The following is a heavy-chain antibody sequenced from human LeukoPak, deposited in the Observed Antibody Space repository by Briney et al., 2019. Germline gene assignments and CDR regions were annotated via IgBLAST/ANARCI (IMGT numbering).Heavy chain of an antibody. CDR1: GFTFSSYG. CDR3: AKESQLSYSGTFYIDY. Sequence: GRSLRLSCAASGFTFSSYGMHWVRQAPGKGLEWVAFIRYDGSNQYYADSVKGRFTISRDSSKNTLYLQMNSLRAEDTAVYYCAKESQLSYSGTFYIDYWGQGTLVTVSS. V-gene: IGHV3-30*02. D-gene: IGHD1-26*01. J-gene: IGHJ4*02. CDR2: IRYDGSNQ.